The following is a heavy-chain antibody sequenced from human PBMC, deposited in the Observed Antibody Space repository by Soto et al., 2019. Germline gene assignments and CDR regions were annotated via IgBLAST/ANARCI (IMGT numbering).Heavy chain of an antibody. CDR1: GFTFNYYA. Sequence: QVQLVESGGGVVQPGRSLRLSCAASGFTFNYYAMHWVRQAPGKGLEWVAVISNDGGNKYYADSVQGQFTISRDNSKNTLDLQMNSPRAEDTAVYYCARSEMGYRNGYYYFGMDVWGQGTTVTVSS. D-gene: IGHD5-18*01. V-gene: IGHV3-30-3*01. J-gene: IGHJ6*02. CDR3: ARSEMGYRNGYYYFGMDV. CDR2: ISNDGGNK.